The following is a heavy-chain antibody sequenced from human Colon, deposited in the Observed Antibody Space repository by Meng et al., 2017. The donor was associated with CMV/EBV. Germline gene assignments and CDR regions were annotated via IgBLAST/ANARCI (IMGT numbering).Heavy chain of an antibody. J-gene: IGHJ5*02. Sequence: SVKVSCKASGGTFSSYAISWVRQAPGQGLEWMGGIIPIFGTANYAQKFQGRVTITTDESTSTAYMELSSLRSEDTTVYYCASSGRGGVVAATRGGWFDPWGQGTLVTVSS. CDR3: ASSGRGGVVAATRGGWFDP. CDR1: GGTFSSYA. V-gene: IGHV1-69*05. CDR2: IIPIFGTA. D-gene: IGHD2-15*01.